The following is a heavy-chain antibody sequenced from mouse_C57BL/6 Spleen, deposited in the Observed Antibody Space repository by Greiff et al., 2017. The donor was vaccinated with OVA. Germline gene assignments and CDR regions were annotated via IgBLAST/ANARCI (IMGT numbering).Heavy chain of an antibody. CDR2: IDPENGDT. Sequence: EVQLVESGAELVRPGASVKLSCTASGFNIKDDYMHWVKQRPEQGLEWIGWIDPENGDTEYASKFQGKATITADTSSNTAYLQLSSLTSEDTAVYYCTTKAYYKDYWGQGTTLTVSS. V-gene: IGHV14-4*01. D-gene: IGHD2-12*01. CDR3: TTKAYYKDY. J-gene: IGHJ2*01. CDR1: GFNIKDDY.